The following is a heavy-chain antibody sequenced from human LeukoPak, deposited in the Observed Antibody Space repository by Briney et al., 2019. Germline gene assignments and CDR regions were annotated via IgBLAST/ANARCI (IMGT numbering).Heavy chain of an antibody. Sequence: SETLSLTCTVSGGSISSGSYYWSWIRQPAGKGLEWIGRIYTSGSTNYNPSLKSRVTISVDTSKNQFSLKLSSVTAADTAVYYCARGLSISNFWSGYYRYWGQGTLVTVSS. J-gene: IGHJ4*02. D-gene: IGHD3-3*01. CDR1: GGSISSGSYY. CDR3: ARGLSISNFWSGYYRY. CDR2: IYTSGST. V-gene: IGHV4-61*02.